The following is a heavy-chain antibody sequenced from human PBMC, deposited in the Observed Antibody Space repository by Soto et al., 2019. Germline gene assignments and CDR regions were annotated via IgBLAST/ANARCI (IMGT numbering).Heavy chain of an antibody. Sequence: EVQLLESGGGLVQPGGSLRLSCAASGFTFSSYTMSWVRQAPGKGLEWVSGISATGGSTYYADSVKGRFTFSRDHSKNTLYLQMNSLRAEDTAVYYCAKGFIRDCGGDCTVDTWGQGTLVTVSS. CDR3: AKGFIRDCGGDCTVDT. CDR2: ISATGGST. D-gene: IGHD2-21*02. J-gene: IGHJ5*02. CDR1: GFTFSSYT. V-gene: IGHV3-23*01.